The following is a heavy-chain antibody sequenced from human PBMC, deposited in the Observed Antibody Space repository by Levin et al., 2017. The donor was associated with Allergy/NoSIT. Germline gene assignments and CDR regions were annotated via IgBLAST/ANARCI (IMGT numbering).Heavy chain of an antibody. CDR3: AKGPTVVAATYNYFDY. CDR2: ISGSGGST. Sequence: LSLTCAASGFTFSSYAMSWVRQAPGKGLEWVSAISGSGGSTYYADSVKGRFTISRDNSKNTLYLQMNSLRAEDTAVYYCAKGPTVVAATYNYFDYWGQGTLVTVSS. CDR1: GFTFSSYA. J-gene: IGHJ4*02. V-gene: IGHV3-23*01. D-gene: IGHD2-15*01.